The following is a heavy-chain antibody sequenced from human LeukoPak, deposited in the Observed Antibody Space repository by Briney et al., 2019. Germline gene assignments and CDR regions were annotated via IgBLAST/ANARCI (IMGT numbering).Heavy chain of an antibody. Sequence: GGSLRLSCVASGFTFGKYWMSWVRQAPGKGLEWVANIKLDGSEKNYVDSVKGRFTISRDNTKNSLYLQMNSLRAEDTAVFYCARDQYDTWSRRGNFDSWGQGTLVFVSS. CDR1: GFTFGKYW. CDR3: ARDQYDTWSRRGNFDS. CDR2: IKLDGSEK. D-gene: IGHD3-3*01. J-gene: IGHJ4*02. V-gene: IGHV3-7*03.